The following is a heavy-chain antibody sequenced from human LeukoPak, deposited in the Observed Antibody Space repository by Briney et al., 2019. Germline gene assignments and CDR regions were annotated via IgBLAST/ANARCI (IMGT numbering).Heavy chain of an antibody. V-gene: IGHV1-8*01. J-gene: IGHJ4*02. D-gene: IGHD3-16*02. CDR1: GYTFTSYD. Sequence: ASVKVSCKASGYTFTSYDINWVRQATGQGLEWMGWMNPNSGNTGYAQKFQGRVTMTRNTSISTAYMELSSLRSEDTAVYYCARAYYDHVWGSYRYYFDYWGQGTLVTVSS. CDR3: ARAYYDHVWGSYRYYFDY. CDR2: MNPNSGNT.